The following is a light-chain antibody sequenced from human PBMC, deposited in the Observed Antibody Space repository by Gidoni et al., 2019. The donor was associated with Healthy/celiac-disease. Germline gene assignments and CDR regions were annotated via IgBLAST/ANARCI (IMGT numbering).Light chain of an antibody. V-gene: IGLV1-40*01. CDR3: QSYDSSLSGVV. J-gene: IGLJ2*01. CDR2: GNS. CDR1: SSNIGAGYD. Sequence: SVLTQPPSVSVPPGQRVTISCTGSSSNIGAGYDVHWYQQRPGTAPKLLIYGNSNRPSGVPDRFSGSKSGTSASLAITGLQAEDEADYYCQSYDSSLSGVVFGGGTKLTVL.